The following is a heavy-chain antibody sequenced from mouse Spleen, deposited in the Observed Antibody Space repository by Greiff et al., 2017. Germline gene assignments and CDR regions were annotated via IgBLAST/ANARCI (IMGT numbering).Heavy chain of an antibody. J-gene: IGHJ1*01. V-gene: IGHV1-4*01. Sequence: QVQLKESGAELARPGASVKMSCKASGYTFTSYTMHWVKQRPGQGLEWIGYINPSSGYTKYNQKFKDKATLTADKSSSTAYMQLSSLTSEDSAVYYCATGHYYGSSYWYFDVWGAGTTVTVSS. CDR1: GYTFTSYT. CDR2: INPSSGYT. CDR3: ATGHYYGSSYWYFDV. D-gene: IGHD1-1*01.